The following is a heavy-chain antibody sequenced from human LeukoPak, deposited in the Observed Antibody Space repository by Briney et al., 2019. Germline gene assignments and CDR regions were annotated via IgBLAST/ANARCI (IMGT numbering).Heavy chain of an antibody. Sequence: SVKVSCKASGGTFSSYAISWVRQAPGQGLEWMGGIIPMFGTANYAQKLQGRVTMTTDTSTSTAYMELRSLRSDDTAVYYCARAGNYGDYPYYFDYWGQGTLVTVSS. V-gene: IGHV1-69*05. D-gene: IGHD4-17*01. CDR1: GGTFSSYA. CDR2: IIPMFGTA. J-gene: IGHJ4*02. CDR3: ARAGNYGDYPYYFDY.